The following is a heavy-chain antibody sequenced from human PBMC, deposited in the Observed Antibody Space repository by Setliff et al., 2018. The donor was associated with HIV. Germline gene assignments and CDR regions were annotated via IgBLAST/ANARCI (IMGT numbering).Heavy chain of an antibody. CDR1: GYTFTSYG. Sequence: ASVKVSCKASGYTFTSYGISWVRQAPGRGLEWMGWISAYNGNTNYAQKLQGRVTMTTDTSTSTAYMELRSLRSDDTAVYYCARDSPVPLIVVVPAATEDYYYGMDVWGQGTTVTVSS. D-gene: IGHD2-2*01. J-gene: IGHJ6*02. CDR3: ARDSPVPLIVVVPAATEDYYYGMDV. CDR2: ISAYNGNT. V-gene: IGHV1-18*01.